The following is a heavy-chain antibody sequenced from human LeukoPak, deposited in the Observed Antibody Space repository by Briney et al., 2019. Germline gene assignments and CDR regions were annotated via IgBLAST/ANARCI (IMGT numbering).Heavy chain of an antibody. Sequence: GGSLRLSCAASGFTFSSYGMHWVRQAPGKGLEWVAVISYDGSNKYYADSVKGRFTISRDNSKNTLYLQMNSLRAEDTAVYYCAKAMTPYHYGSGALDYWGQGTLVTVSS. D-gene: IGHD3-10*01. CDR1: GFTFSSYG. CDR2: ISYDGSNK. J-gene: IGHJ4*02. V-gene: IGHV3-30*18. CDR3: AKAMTPYHYGSGALDY.